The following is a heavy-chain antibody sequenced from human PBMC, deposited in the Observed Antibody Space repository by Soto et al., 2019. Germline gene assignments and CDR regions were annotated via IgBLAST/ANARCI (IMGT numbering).Heavy chain of an antibody. D-gene: IGHD1-7*01. CDR1: GGTFSSYT. CDR2: IIPILGIA. CDR3: ARFSGTTTITAFDI. V-gene: IGHV1-69*02. J-gene: IGHJ3*02. Sequence: QVQLVQSGAEVKKPGSSVKVSCKASGGTFSSYTISWVRQAPGQGLEWMGRIIPILGIANYAQKFQGRVTMTADKSTSTAYMELSSLRAEDTAVYYCARFSGTTTITAFDIWGQGTMVTVSS.